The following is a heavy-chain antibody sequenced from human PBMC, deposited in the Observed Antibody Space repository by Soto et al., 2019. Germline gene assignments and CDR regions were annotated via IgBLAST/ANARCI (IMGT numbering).Heavy chain of an antibody. D-gene: IGHD3-10*01. CDR1: AGSISSSNW. CDR2: IHHSGST. CDR3: ARRHGLDIDAYY. V-gene: IGHV4-4*02. Sequence: PSETLSLTCAVSAGSISSSNWWTWVRQSPGKGLEWIGEIHHSGSTNYNPSLKSRVTMSIDTSKNQFSLKLSSVTAADTAEYFCARRHGLDIDAYYWGQGILVTVSS. J-gene: IGHJ4*02.